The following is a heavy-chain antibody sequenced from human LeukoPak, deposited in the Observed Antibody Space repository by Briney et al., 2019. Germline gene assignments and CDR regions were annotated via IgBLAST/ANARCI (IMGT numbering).Heavy chain of an antibody. Sequence: YYWGWIRQPPGKGLEWIGRIYYSGSTYYNPSLKSRVTISVDTSKNQFSLKLSSVTAADTAVYYCASQYGDYGYFDYWGQGTLVTVSS. CDR3: ASQYGDYGYFDY. V-gene: IGHV4-39*01. D-gene: IGHD4-17*01. CDR1: YY. CDR2: IYYSGST. J-gene: IGHJ4*02.